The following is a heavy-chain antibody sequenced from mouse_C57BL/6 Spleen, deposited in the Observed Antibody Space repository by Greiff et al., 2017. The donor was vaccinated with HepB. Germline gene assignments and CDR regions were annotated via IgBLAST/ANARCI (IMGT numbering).Heavy chain of an antibody. Sequence: QVQLQQPGAELVRPGSSVKLSCKASGYTFTSYWMDWVKQRPGQGLEWIGNIYPSDSETHYNQKFKDKATLTVDKSSSTAYMQLSSLTSEDSAVYYCARSYYGSSPYYFDYWGQGTTLTVSS. CDR2: IYPSDSET. CDR1: GYTFTSYW. D-gene: IGHD1-1*01. CDR3: ARSYYGSSPYYFDY. J-gene: IGHJ2*01. V-gene: IGHV1-61*01.